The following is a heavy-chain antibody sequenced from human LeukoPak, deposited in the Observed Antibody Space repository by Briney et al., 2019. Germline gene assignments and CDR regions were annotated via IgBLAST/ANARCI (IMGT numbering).Heavy chain of an antibody. Sequence: SETLSLTCTVSGGSISSSSYYWGWIRQPPGKGLEWIGSIYYSGSTYYNPSLKSRVTISVDTSKNQFSLKLSSVTAADTAVYYCARLDGKVETANDYWGQGTLVTVSS. V-gene: IGHV4-39*01. CDR2: IYYSGST. J-gene: IGHJ4*02. CDR1: GGSISSSSYY. CDR3: ARLDGKVETANDY. D-gene: IGHD5-24*01.